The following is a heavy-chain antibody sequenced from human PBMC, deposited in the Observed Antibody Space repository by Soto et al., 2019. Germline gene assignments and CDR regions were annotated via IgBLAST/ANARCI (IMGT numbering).Heavy chain of an antibody. CDR1: GFTFSSYA. CDR2: ISYDGSNK. Sequence: QVQLVESGGGVVQPGRSLRLSCAASGFTFSSYAMHWVRQAPGKGLEWVAVISYDGSNKYYADSVKGRFTISRDNSKNTLYLQMNSLRAEDTAVYYCARVLGYSSSWYFGGMDVWGQGTTVTVSS. D-gene: IGHD6-13*01. J-gene: IGHJ6*02. V-gene: IGHV3-30-3*01. CDR3: ARVLGYSSSWYFGGMDV.